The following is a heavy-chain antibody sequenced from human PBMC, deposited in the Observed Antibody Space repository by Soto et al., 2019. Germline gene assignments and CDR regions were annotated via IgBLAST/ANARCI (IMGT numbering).Heavy chain of an antibody. CDR2: IYPGDSDT. D-gene: IGHD3-22*01. CDR3: ARREYYHDSSGSAWGMDV. J-gene: IGHJ6*02. Sequence: GESLKISCKGSGYSFTSYWIGWVRQMPGKGLEWMGIIYPGDSDTRYSPSFQGQVTISADKSISTAYLQWSSLKASDTAMYYCARREYYHDSSGSAWGMDVWGQGTTVTVSS. CDR1: GYSFTSYW. V-gene: IGHV5-51*01.